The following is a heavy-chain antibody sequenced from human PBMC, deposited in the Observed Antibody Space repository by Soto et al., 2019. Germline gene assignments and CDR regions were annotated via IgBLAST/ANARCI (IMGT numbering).Heavy chain of an antibody. Sequence: PSETLSLTCTVSGGSISSSSYYWGWIRQPPGKGLEWIGSIYYSGSTYYNPSLKSRATISVDTTKNQFSLKLGSVTAADTAVYYCARHWVTLDIVATALLPLRDYYYYGMDVWGQGTTVTVSS. CDR3: ARHWVTLDIVATALLPLRDYYYYGMDV. CDR1: GGSISSSSYY. CDR2: IYYSGST. V-gene: IGHV4-39*01. J-gene: IGHJ6*02. D-gene: IGHD5-12*01.